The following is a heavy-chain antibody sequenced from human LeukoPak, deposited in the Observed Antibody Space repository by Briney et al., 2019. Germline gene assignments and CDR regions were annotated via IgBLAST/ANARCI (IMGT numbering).Heavy chain of an antibody. CDR1: GFTFDDYA. CDR3: AKADTYYYDSSGYYDPRPLDY. D-gene: IGHD3-22*01. V-gene: IGHV3-9*01. CDR2: ISWNSGSI. J-gene: IGHJ4*02. Sequence: GGSLRLSCAASGFTFDDYAMHWVRQTPGKGLEWVSGISWNSGSIGYADSVKGRFTISRDNAKNSLYLQMNSLRAEDTALYYCAKADTYYYDSSGYYDPRPLDYWGQGTLVTVSS.